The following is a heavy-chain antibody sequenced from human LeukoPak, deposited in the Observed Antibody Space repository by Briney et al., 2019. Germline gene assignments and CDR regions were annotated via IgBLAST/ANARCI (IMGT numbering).Heavy chain of an antibody. J-gene: IGHJ4*02. Sequence: KPSETLSLTCTVSGGSISSSSYYWGWIRQPPGKGLEWIGSIYYSGSTYYNPSLKSRVTISVDTSKNQFSLKLSSVTAADTAVYYCARALRVVAATDLDYWGQGTLVTVSS. CDR3: ARALRVVAATDLDY. D-gene: IGHD2-15*01. CDR1: GGSISSSSYY. V-gene: IGHV4-39*07. CDR2: IYYSGST.